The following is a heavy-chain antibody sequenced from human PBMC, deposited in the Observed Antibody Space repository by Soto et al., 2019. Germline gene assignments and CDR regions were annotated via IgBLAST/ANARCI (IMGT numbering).Heavy chain of an antibody. CDR3: AKMEYYNDGSVDS. D-gene: IGHD3-22*01. CDR2: ISWNSGTI. Sequence: PGGSLRLSCVASGFTFENFAMHWVRQAPGKGLEWVSGISWNSGTIDYADSVKGRFTISRDNAKNSLYLQMDSLRVEDTALYYCAKMEYYNDGSVDSWGQGMQVTVSS. J-gene: IGHJ4*02. CDR1: GFTFENFA. V-gene: IGHV3-9*01.